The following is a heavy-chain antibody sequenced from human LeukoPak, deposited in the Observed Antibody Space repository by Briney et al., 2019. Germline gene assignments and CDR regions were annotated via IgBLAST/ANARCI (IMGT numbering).Heavy chain of an antibody. D-gene: IGHD3-10*01. J-gene: IGHJ4*02. CDR1: GFTFSSYA. Sequence: PGGSLRLSCAASGFTFSSYAMRWVRQAPGKGLEWVAAISGSGGSTYYADSVKGRFTISRDNSKNTLYLQMNSLRAEDTAVYYCAKNRGYYYGSGSYYPLWGQGTLVTVSS. V-gene: IGHV3-23*01. CDR2: ISGSGGST. CDR3: AKNRGYYYGSGSYYPL.